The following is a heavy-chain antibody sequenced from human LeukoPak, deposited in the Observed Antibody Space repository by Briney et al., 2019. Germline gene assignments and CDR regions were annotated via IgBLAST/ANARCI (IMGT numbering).Heavy chain of an antibody. CDR2: IGGSGGDT. V-gene: IGHV3-23*01. CDR1: GFTFSSYG. CDR3: ARGGIRYFEF. Sequence: GGSLRLSCAASGFTFSSYGMSWVRQAPGKGLEWVSGIGGSGGDTYYADSVEGRFTISRDNSKNRLYLQMNSLRAEDTAVYHCARGGIRYFEFWGQGTLVTVSS. J-gene: IGHJ4*02. D-gene: IGHD3-9*01.